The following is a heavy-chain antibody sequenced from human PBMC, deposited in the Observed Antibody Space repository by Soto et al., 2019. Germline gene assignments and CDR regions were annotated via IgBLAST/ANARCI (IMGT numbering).Heavy chain of an antibody. CDR2: VYYSGST. J-gene: IGHJ3*02. D-gene: IGHD3-3*01. V-gene: IGHV4-39*01. Sequence: QWQLQESGPGLVKPSETLSLTCTVSGGSISSSSYFWGWIRQPPGKGLEWIGSVYYSGSTYYNPSLKSRVTISVDTSKNQFSLKLGSVTAADTAVYYCARPTLVGVVIDAFNIWGQGTMVTVSS. CDR1: GGSISSSSYF. CDR3: ARPTLVGVVIDAFNI.